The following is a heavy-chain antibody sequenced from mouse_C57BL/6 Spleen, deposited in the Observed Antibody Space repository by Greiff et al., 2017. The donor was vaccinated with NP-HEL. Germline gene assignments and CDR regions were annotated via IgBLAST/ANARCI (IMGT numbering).Heavy chain of an antibody. D-gene: IGHD2-3*01. CDR2: INPNNGGT. Sequence: QVQLQQPGTELVKPGASVKLSCKASGYTFTSYWMHWVKQRPGQGLEWIGDINPNNGGTIYNQKFKGKATLTVDKSSSTAYMELRSLTSEDTAVYYCARQAYYDGYYDWYFDVWGTGTTVTVSS. J-gene: IGHJ1*03. CDR3: ARQAYYDGYYDWYFDV. V-gene: IGHV1-53*01. CDR1: GYTFTSYW.